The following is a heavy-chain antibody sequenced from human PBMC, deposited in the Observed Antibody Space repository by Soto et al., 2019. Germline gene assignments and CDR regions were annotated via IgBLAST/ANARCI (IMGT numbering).Heavy chain of an antibody. Sequence: SETLSLTCAVSGYSISSSNWWGWIRQPPGKGLEWIGYIYYSGTTYYNPSLKDRVTISVDASKSQFYLELRSVTAADTAVYYCARGMSEGQIFYYFDYWGQGALVTVSS. J-gene: IGHJ4*02. CDR2: IYYSGTT. CDR1: GYSISSSNW. CDR3: ARGMSEGQIFYYFDY. V-gene: IGHV4-28*03.